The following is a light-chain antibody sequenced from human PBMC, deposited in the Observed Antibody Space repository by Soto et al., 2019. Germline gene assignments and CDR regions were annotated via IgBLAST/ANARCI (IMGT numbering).Light chain of an antibody. Sequence: QSALTAPPSASGSPGQSLTISCTGTSSDVGAHNYVSWYQQNPGKAPKLMLYDVNKRPSGVPDRFSGSKSGNTASLTVSGHQAEEEADYYCSSYAGGNNWVFGGGTKVTVL. CDR2: DVN. V-gene: IGLV2-8*01. J-gene: IGLJ3*02. CDR3: SSYAGGNNWV. CDR1: SSDVGAHNY.